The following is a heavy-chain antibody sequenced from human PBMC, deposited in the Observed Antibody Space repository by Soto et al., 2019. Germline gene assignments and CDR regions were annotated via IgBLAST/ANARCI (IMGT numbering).Heavy chain of an antibody. CDR1: GGTFSSYG. D-gene: IGHD6-6*01. V-gene: IGHV1-69*12. CDR3: ARYSNSFVYYYGMDA. J-gene: IGHJ6*01. CDR2: IIPIFGTS. Sequence: QVQLVQSGAEVKKPGSSVKVSCKASGGTFSSYGISWVRQAPGQGLEWMGGIIPIFGTSNYAQKFQGRVTISADESTSTSYMELSSLTSEDTAVYYCARYSNSFVYYYGMDAWGQGTTVTVSS.